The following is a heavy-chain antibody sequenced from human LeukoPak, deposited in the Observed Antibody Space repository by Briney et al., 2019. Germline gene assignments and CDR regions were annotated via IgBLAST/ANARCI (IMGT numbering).Heavy chain of an antibody. D-gene: IGHD5-24*01. V-gene: IGHV1-69*01. CDR1: GGTFSSYA. CDR3: AGEVEMATITSAFDI. J-gene: IGHJ3*02. CDR2: IIPIFGTA. Sequence: GSSVKVSCKASGGTFSSYAISWVRQAPGQGLEWMGGIIPIFGTANYAQKFQGRVTITADESTSTAYMELSSLRSEDTAVYYCAGEVEMATITSAFDIWGQGTMVTVSS.